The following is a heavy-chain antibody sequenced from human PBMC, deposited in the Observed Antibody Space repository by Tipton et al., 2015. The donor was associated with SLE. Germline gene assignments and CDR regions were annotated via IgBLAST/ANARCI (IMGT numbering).Heavy chain of an antibody. Sequence: TLSLTCAVSGGSISSGGYSWSWIRQPPGKGLEWIGFLYPSGSTSYNPSLKSRVTISVHRSKNQLSLRLNSVTAADTAVYYCARSPRGGYYYYGMDVWGQGTTVTVSS. J-gene: IGHJ6*02. CDR2: LYPSGST. V-gene: IGHV4-30-2*01. CDR3: ARSPRGGYYYYGMDV. D-gene: IGHD6-13*01. CDR1: GGSISSGGYS.